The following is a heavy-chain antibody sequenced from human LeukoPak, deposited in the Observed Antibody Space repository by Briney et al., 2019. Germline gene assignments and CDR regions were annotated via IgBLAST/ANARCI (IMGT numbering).Heavy chain of an antibody. CDR2: IWYDGSNK. J-gene: IGHJ4*02. Sequence: PGGSLRLSCAASGFTFSSYGMHWVRQAPGKGLEWVAVIWYDGSNKYYADSVKGRFTISRDNSKNTLYLQMNSLRAEDTAVYYCARGIRHQFIDDFPGYYFDYWGQGTLVTVSS. V-gene: IGHV3-33*01. D-gene: IGHD3-3*01. CDR1: GFTFSSYG. CDR3: ARGIRHQFIDDFPGYYFDY.